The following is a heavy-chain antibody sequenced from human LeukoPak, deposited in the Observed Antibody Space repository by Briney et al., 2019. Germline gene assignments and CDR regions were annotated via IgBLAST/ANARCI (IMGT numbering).Heavy chain of an antibody. V-gene: IGHV1-69*01. Sequence: SVKVSCKASGGTFSSYAISWVRQAPGQGLEWMGGIIPIFGTANYAQKFQGRVTITADESTSTAYMELSSLRPEDTAVYYCARDGYYDFWSGLFDYWGQGTLVTVSS. CDR2: IIPIFGTA. J-gene: IGHJ4*02. CDR3: ARDGYYDFWSGLFDY. D-gene: IGHD3-3*01. CDR1: GGTFSSYA.